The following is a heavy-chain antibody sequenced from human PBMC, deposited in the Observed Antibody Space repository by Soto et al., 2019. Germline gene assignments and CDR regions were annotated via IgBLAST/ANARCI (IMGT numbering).Heavy chain of an antibody. J-gene: IGHJ6*02. CDR2: IDWDDDK. Sequence: GSGPTLVNPTQTLTLTCTFSGFSLSTSGMCVSWIRQPPGKALEWLALIDWDDDKYYSTSLKTRLTISKDTSKNQVVLTMTNMDPVDTATYYCARMTGTTVNYYYYGMDVWGQETTVTVSS. CDR3: ARMTGTTVNYYYYGMDV. V-gene: IGHV2-70*01. D-gene: IGHD1-7*01. CDR1: GFSLSTSGMC.